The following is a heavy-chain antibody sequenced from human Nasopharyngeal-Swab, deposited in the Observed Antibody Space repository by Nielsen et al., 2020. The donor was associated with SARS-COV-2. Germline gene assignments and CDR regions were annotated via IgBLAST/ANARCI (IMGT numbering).Heavy chain of an antibody. Sequence: GESLKIPCAASGFTFSRYTMNWVRQAPGMGLEWVSSISSSSSYIYYADSLKGRFTISRDNAKNSLYLQMSSLRAEDTAVYYCVRSSYGDYSYYYVMDVWGQGTTVTVSS. J-gene: IGHJ6*02. CDR2: ISSSSSYI. CDR3: VRSSYGDYSYYYVMDV. CDR1: GFTFSRYT. D-gene: IGHD4-17*01. V-gene: IGHV3-21*01.